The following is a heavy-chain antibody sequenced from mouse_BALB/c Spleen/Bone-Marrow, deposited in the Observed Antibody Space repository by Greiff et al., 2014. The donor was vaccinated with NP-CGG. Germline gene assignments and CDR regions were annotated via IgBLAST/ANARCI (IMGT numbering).Heavy chain of an antibody. J-gene: IGHJ3*01. CDR1: GFTFSNYW. CDR3: TRPTMIAWFAY. D-gene: IGHD2-4*01. Sequence: LQQSGGGLVQPGGSMKLSCVASGFTFSNYWMNWVRQSPEKGLEWVAEIRLKSNNYANHYAESVKGRITIYRDHSKQSVCLQINNLRTKHTGIYVCTRPTMIAWFAYWAQGLLVTVSA. CDR2: IRLKSNNYAN. V-gene: IGHV6-6*02.